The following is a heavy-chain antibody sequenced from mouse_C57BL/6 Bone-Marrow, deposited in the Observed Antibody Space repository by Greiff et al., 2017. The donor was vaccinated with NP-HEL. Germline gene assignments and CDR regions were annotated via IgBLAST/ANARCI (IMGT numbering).Heavy chain of an antibody. D-gene: IGHD2-4*01. J-gene: IGHJ2*01. Sequence: QVQLQQPGAELVMPGASVKLSCKASGYTFTSYWMHWVKQRPGQGLEWIGEIDPSDSYTNYNQKFKGKSTLTVDKSSSTAYMQLSSLTSEDSAVYYCASARDYPYFDYWGQGTTLTVSS. CDR3: ASARDYPYFDY. CDR1: GYTFTSYW. CDR2: IDPSDSYT. V-gene: IGHV1-69*01.